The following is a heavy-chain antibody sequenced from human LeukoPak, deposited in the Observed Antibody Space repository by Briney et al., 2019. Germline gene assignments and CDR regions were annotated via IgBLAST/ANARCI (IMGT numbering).Heavy chain of an antibody. V-gene: IGHV4-4*07. CDR1: GGSISSYY. D-gene: IGHD3-16*02. CDR3: ARVVLSTIKTYYDYVWGSYRSDAFDI. CDR2: IYTRGST. Sequence: KPSETLSLTCTVSGGSISSYYWSWIRQPAGKGPEWIGRIYTRGSTNYNPSLKSRVTMSVDTSKNQFSLKLSSVTAADTAVYYCARVVLSTIKTYYDYVWGSYRSDAFDIWGQGTMVTVSS. J-gene: IGHJ3*02.